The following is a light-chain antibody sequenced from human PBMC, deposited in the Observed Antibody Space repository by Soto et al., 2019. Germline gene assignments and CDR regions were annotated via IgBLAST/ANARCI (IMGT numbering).Light chain of an antibody. CDR3: ISYTSSSPYV. Sequence: QSVLTQPASVSGSPGQSITISCTGTSSDVGGYNYVSWYQHHPGKAPKLIIFDVSNRPSGISNRFSGSKSVNTASLTISGLQAEDEADYYCISYTSSSPYVFGAGTKLTVL. V-gene: IGLV2-14*03. CDR2: DVS. CDR1: SSDVGGYNY. J-gene: IGLJ1*01.